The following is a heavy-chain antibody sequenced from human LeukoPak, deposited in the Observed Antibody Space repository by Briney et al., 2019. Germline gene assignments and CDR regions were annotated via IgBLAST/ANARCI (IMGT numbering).Heavy chain of an antibody. V-gene: IGHV3-15*01. CDR3: ATEYYGAYNY. D-gene: IGHD4-17*01. CDR1: GFTFSTYS. CDR2: IKSQSAGGTT. J-gene: IGHJ4*02. Sequence: GGSLRLSCAASGFTFSTYSMNWVRQAPGKGLEWVGRIKSQSAGGTTDYAAPVKGRFTISRDDSKGTLYLQMNSLNTEDIAVYYCATEYYGAYNYWGQGTLVTVSS.